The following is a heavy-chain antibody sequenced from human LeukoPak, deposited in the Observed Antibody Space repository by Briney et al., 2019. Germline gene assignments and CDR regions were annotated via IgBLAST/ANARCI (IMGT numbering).Heavy chain of an antibody. V-gene: IGHV1-18*01. CDR3: ARPYDTSGYYNYYLDY. CDR2: ISAYNVNT. CDR1: GYNLISYG. Sequence: ASVKVSCKASGYNLISYGIIWVRQAPGQGLEWMGWISAYNVNTNYVQKFQGRVTMTTDTSTSTAYMELRSLKSDDTAVYFCARPYDTSGYYNYYLDYWGQGTLVTVSS. J-gene: IGHJ4*02. D-gene: IGHD3-22*01.